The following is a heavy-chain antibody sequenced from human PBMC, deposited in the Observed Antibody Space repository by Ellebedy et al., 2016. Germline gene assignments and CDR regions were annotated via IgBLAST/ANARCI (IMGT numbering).Heavy chain of an antibody. CDR2: INSGGSST. CDR3: ARDPRVVVSYFDY. D-gene: IGHD2-2*01. Sequence: GGSLRLSXTGSGFTFSNYRMHWVRQAPGKGLVWVSRINSGGSSTTYADSVKGRFTISRDNAKNTLYLQMNSLRAEDTAVYYCARDPRVVVSYFDYWGQGTLVSVSS. V-gene: IGHV3-74*01. CDR1: GFTFSNYR. J-gene: IGHJ4*02.